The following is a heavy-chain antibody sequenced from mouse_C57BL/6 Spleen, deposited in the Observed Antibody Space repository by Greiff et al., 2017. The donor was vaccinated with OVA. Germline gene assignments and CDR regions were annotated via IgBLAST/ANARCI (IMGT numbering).Heavy chain of an antibody. J-gene: IGHJ1*03. D-gene: IGHD1-1*01. CDR2: ISSGSSTI. V-gene: IGHV5-17*01. Sequence: EVHLVESGGGLVKPGGSLKLSCAASGFTFSDYGMHWVRQAPEKGLEWVAYISSGSSTIYYADTVKGRFTISRDNAKNTLFLQMTSLRSEDTAMYYCASPPYGSPWYFDVWGTGTTVTVSS. CDR3: ASPPYGSPWYFDV. CDR1: GFTFSDYG.